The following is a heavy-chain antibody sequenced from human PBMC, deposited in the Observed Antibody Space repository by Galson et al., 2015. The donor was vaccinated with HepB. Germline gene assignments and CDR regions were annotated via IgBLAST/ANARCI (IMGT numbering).Heavy chain of an antibody. CDR3: TKPLKERITMVRGVIIPDGMDV. CDR2: ISGSGGST. Sequence: SLRLSCAASGFTFSSYAMSWVRHAPGKGLEWVSAISGSGGSTYSADAVKGRFTISRDNSKNTLYLQMNSLRAEDTAVYYCTKPLKERITMVRGVIIPDGMDVWGQGTTVTVSS. D-gene: IGHD3-10*01. CDR1: GFTFSSYA. J-gene: IGHJ6*02. V-gene: IGHV3-23*01.